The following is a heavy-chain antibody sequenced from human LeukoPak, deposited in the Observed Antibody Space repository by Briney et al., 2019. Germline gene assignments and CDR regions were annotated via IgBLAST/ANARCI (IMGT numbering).Heavy chain of an antibody. Sequence: GGSLRLSCAASGFTFSSYGMHWVPQAPGKGLEWVAFIRYDGSNKYYADSVKGRFTISRDNAGNSLYLHMNSLRAEDTAVYYCARVLLERPGIDSFDMWGQGTMVTVSS. J-gene: IGHJ3*02. CDR1: GFTFSSYG. D-gene: IGHD1-1*01. CDR3: ARVLLERPGIDSFDM. CDR2: IRYDGSNK. V-gene: IGHV3-30*02.